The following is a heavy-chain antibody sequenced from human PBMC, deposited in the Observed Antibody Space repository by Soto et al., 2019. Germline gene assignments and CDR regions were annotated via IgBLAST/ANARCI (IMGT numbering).Heavy chain of an antibody. CDR2: TYYRSKWYN. CDR1: GDSVSSNSAA. Sequence: PSPTPSLSCAIPGDSVSSNSAAWNWTRQSPSRGLEWLGRTYYRSKWYNDYAVSVKSRITINPDTSKNQFSLQLNSVTPGDTAVYYCGRLHAGNDCFDYWGQGTLVTVSS. J-gene: IGHJ4*02. CDR3: GRLHAGNDCFDY. D-gene: IGHD6-13*01. V-gene: IGHV6-1*01.